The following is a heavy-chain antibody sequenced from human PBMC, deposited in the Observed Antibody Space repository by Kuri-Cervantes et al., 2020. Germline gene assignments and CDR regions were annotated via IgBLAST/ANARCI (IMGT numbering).Heavy chain of an antibody. D-gene: IGHD5-12*01. CDR3: ARGAYDPTYYYYMDV. CDR2: MKPTSASS. V-gene: IGHV1-8*01. J-gene: IGHJ6*03. CDR1: GYTFTSYD. Sequence: ASVKVSCKVSGYTFTSYDIIWVRQATGQGLEWMGWMKPTSASSGYAQKFQGRVTMTRNTSISTAYMELSSLRSEDTAVYYCARGAYDPTYYYYMDVWGKGTTVTVSS.